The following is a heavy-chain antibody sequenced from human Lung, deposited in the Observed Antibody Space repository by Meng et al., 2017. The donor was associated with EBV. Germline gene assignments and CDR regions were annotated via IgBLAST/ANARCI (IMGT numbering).Heavy chain of an antibody. V-gene: IGHV4-59*01. CDR1: GGSISSYY. CDR2: IYYSGST. Sequence: QVQLQESGPGLVKPSETLSLTCTVSGGSISSYYWSWIRQPPGKGLEWIGYIYYSGSTNYNPSLKSRVTISVDTSKNQFSLKLSSGTAADTAGYYCASSSGWYDEYYFDYWGQGTLVTVSS. CDR3: ASSSGWYDEYYFDY. D-gene: IGHD6-19*01. J-gene: IGHJ4*02.